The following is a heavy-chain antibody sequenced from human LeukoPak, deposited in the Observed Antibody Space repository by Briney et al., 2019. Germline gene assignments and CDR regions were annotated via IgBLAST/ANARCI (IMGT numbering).Heavy chain of an antibody. CDR1: GYTFTCYY. Sequence: GASVKVSCKASGYTFTCYYMHWVRQAPGQGLEWMGWINPNSGGTSYAQKFQGRVTMTRDTSISTAYMELSRLRSDDTAVYYCAMTTVNGYYFDYWGQGTLVTVSS. CDR2: INPNSGGT. CDR3: AMTTVNGYYFDY. V-gene: IGHV1-2*02. D-gene: IGHD4-17*01. J-gene: IGHJ4*02.